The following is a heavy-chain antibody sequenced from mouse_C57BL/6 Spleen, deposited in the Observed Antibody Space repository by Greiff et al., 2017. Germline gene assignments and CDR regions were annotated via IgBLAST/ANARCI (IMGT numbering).Heavy chain of an antibody. CDR1: GFTFSDYG. CDR3: ARPHGNYPSYWYFDV. D-gene: IGHD2-1*01. CDR2: ISSGSSTI. Sequence: DVMLVESGGGLVKPGGSLKLSCAASGFTFSDYGMHWVRQAPEKGLEWVAYISSGSSTIYYADTVKGRFTISRDNAKNTLFLQMTSLRSEDTAMYYCARPHGNYPSYWYFDVWGTGTTVTVSS. J-gene: IGHJ1*03. V-gene: IGHV5-17*01.